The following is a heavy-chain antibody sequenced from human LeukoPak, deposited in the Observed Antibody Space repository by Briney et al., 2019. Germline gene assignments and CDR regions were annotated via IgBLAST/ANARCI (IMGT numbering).Heavy chain of an antibody. D-gene: IGHD1-26*01. Sequence: PGGSLRLSCAASGFTFSSYSMNWVRQAPGKGLEWVAHIGRGITYADSVKGRFTISRDNAKNSVYLQMNSLRAEDTAVYYCARVPISGSYYYAFDIWGQGTMVTVSS. CDR1: GFTFSSYS. V-gene: IGHV3-48*04. CDR3: ARVPISGSYYYAFDI. J-gene: IGHJ3*02. CDR2: IGRGIT.